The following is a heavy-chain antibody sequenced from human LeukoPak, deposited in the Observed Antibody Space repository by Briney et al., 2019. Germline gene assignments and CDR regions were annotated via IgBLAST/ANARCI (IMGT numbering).Heavy chain of an antibody. J-gene: IGHJ4*02. CDR2: IIPIPGIA. D-gene: IGHD5-18*01. V-gene: IGHV1-69*02. Sequence: WASVKVSCKASGGTFSSYTISWVRQAPGQGLEWMGRIIPIPGIANYAQKFQGRVTITADKSTSTAYMELSSLRSEDTAVYYCARLDTAMSIDYWGQGTLVTVSS. CDR1: GGTFSSYT. CDR3: ARLDTAMSIDY.